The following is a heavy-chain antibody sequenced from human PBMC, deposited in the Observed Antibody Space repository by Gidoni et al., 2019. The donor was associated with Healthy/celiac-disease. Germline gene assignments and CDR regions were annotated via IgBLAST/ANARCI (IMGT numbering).Heavy chain of an antibody. CDR3: ARDPCRDGYNACYFDY. J-gene: IGHJ4*02. Sequence: EVQLVESGGGLVQPGGSLRLSCAASGFTFSGYWMSWVRQAPGKGLEWVANIKQDGSEKYYVDSVKGRFTISRDNAKNSLYLQMNSLRAEDTAVYYCARDPCRDGYNACYFDYWGQGTLVTVSP. D-gene: IGHD5-12*01. V-gene: IGHV3-7*01. CDR2: IKQDGSEK. CDR1: GFTFSGYW.